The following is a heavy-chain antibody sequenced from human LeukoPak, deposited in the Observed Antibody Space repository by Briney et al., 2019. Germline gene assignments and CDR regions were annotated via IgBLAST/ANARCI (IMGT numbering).Heavy chain of an antibody. CDR2: ISYDGSHT. V-gene: IGHV3-30*18. J-gene: IGHJ4*02. Sequence: GRSLRLSCAASGITFSSYGMHWVRQAPGKGLEWVAVISYDGSHTYYADSVKGRFTISRDNSKNTLYLHMNSLTAEDTAVYYCAKDRLYYFGSGSECDYWGQGTLVTVSS. CDR1: GITFSSYG. D-gene: IGHD3-10*01. CDR3: AKDRLYYFGSGSECDY.